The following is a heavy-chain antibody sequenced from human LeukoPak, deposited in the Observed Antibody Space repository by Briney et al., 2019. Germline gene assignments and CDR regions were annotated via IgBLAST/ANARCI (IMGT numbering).Heavy chain of an antibody. CDR2: ISGSGGST. D-gene: IGHD3-22*01. J-gene: IGHJ4*02. CDR1: GFTFSSYA. V-gene: IGHV3-23*01. CDR3: AEALGGSGYYRFDY. Sequence: GGSLRLSCAASGFTFSSYAMSWVRQAPGKGLEWVSAISGSGGSTYYADSVKGRFTISRDNSKNTLYLQMNSLRAEDTAVYYCAEALGGSGYYRFDYWGQGILVTVSS.